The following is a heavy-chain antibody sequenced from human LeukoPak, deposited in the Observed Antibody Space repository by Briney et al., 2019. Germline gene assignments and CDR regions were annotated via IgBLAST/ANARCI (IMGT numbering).Heavy chain of an antibody. V-gene: IGHV1-69*05. CDR2: IIPIFGTA. CDR3: ARAPAPYCSSTSCLLYYYYYYYMDV. D-gene: IGHD2-2*01. CDR1: GGTFSSYA. J-gene: IGHJ6*03. Sequence: ASVKVSCKASGGTFSSYAISWVRQAPGQGLEWMGGIIPIFGTANYAQKFQGRVTITTDESTSTAYMELSSLRSEDTAVYYCARAPAPYCSSTSCLLYYYYYYYMDVGGKGTTVTVSS.